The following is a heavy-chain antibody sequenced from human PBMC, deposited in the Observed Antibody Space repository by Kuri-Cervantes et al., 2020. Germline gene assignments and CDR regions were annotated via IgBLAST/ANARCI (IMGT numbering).Heavy chain of an antibody. D-gene: IGHD3-22*01. CDR1: GGSISSYY. CDR3: AREHYDSSGNY. J-gene: IGHJ4*02. Sequence: SETLSLTCTVSGGSISSYYWSWIRQPPGKGLEWIGYIYYSGSTNYNPSLKSRVTISVDTSKNQFSLKLSSVTAADTAVYYCAREHYDSSGNYWGQGTLVTVSS. CDR2: IYYSGST. V-gene: IGHV4-59*12.